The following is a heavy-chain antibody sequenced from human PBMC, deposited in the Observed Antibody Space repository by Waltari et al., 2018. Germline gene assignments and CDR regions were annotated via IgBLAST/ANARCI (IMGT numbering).Heavy chain of an antibody. Sequence: QVQLQESGPGLVKPSETLSLTCTVSGGSISSYYWRWIRQPPGKGLEWIGYIHYSGRTNSHPALKSRGTISVDTSKNRCCLTRSSGTAADTVVYYCARGGEYSYGFNWFDPWGQGTLVTVSS. CDR3: ARGGEYSYGFNWFDP. CDR2: IHYSGRT. J-gene: IGHJ5*02. D-gene: IGHD5-18*01. CDR1: GGSISSYY. V-gene: IGHV4-59*01.